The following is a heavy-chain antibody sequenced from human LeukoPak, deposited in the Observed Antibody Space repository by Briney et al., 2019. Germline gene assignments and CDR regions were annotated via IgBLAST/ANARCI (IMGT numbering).Heavy chain of an antibody. D-gene: IGHD3-22*01. CDR2: INDYTGNT. CDR3: ARGRIAKIVVVHSFHYGMDV. V-gene: IGHV4-34*01. Sequence: PSETLSLTCDVFGGSFTDYFWTWIRLSPGKGLEWIGEINDYTGNTNYNPSLNSRVSISLEKSKNQFSLELRSVTAADTAVYYCARGRIAKIVVVHSFHYGMDVWGQGTTVTVSS. J-gene: IGHJ6*02. CDR1: GGSFTDYF.